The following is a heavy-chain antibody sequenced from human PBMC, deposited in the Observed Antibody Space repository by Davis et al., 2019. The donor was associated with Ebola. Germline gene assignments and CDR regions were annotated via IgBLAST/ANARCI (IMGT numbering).Heavy chain of an antibody. D-gene: IGHD3-16*01. CDR2: INHSGST. V-gene: IGHV4-34*01. CDR1: GGSFSGYY. J-gene: IGHJ4*02. CDR3: ARGKLWFDY. Sequence: SESLSLTCAVYGGSFSGYYWSWIRQPPGKGLEWIGEINHSGSTNYNPSLKSRVTISVDTSKNQFSLKLSSVTAADTAVYYCARGKLWFDYWGQGTLVTVSS.